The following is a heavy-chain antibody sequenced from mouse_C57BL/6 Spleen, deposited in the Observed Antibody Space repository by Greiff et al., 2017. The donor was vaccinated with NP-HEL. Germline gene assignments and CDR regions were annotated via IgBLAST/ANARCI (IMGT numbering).Heavy chain of an antibody. J-gene: IGHJ3*01. Sequence: QVQLKESGAELVRPGTSVKVSCKASGYAFTNYLIEWVKQRPGQGLEWIGVINPGSGGTNYNEKFKGKATLTADKSSSTAYMQLSSLTSEDSAVYFCARDDGYYSAWFAYWGQGTLVTVSA. CDR3: ARDDGYYSAWFAY. V-gene: IGHV1-54*01. D-gene: IGHD2-3*01. CDR2: INPGSGGT. CDR1: GYAFTNYL.